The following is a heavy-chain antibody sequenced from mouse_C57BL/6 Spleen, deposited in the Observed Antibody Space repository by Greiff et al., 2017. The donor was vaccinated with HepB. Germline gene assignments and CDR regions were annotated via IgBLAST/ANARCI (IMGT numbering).Heavy chain of an antibody. V-gene: IGHV1-15*01. J-gene: IGHJ3*01. D-gene: IGHD1-1*01. CDR3: TRGRYYYGSSYGGWFAY. Sequence: VQLQQSGAELVRPGASVTLSCKASGYTFTDYEMHWVKQTPVHGLEWIGAIDPETGGTAYNQKFKGKAILTADKSSSTAYMELRSLTSEDSAVYYCTRGRYYYGSSYGGWFAYWGQGTLVTVSA. CDR1: GYTFTDYE. CDR2: IDPETGGT.